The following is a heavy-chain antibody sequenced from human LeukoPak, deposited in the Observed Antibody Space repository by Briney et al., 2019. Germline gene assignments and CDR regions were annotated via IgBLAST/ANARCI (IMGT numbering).Heavy chain of an antibody. J-gene: IGHJ4*02. D-gene: IGHD3-10*01. Sequence: GASVKVSCTASGYTFTGYYMHWVRQAPGQGLEWMGWINPNSGGTNYAQKFQGRVTMTRDTSISTAYMELSRLRSDDTAVYYCARDRPLPYYYGSGSYAVYWGQGTLVTVSS. V-gene: IGHV1-2*02. CDR2: INPNSGGT. CDR1: GYTFTGYY. CDR3: ARDRPLPYYYGSGSYAVY.